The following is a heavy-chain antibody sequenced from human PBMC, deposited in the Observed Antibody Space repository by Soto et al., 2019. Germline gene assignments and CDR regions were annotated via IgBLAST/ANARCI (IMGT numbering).Heavy chain of an antibody. CDR2: INWNSGSI. J-gene: IGHJ1*01. V-gene: IGHV3-9*01. D-gene: IGHD6-13*01. CDR3: VKDESINWYSGHFRH. Sequence: GGSLRLSCAASGFTFDDYAMHWVRQVPGKGLEWVSGINWNSGSIGYGDSVKGRFAISRDNAKNSLHLQMNSLSAEDTAFYYCVKDESINWYSGHFRHWGQGTLVTVYS. CDR1: GFTFDDYA.